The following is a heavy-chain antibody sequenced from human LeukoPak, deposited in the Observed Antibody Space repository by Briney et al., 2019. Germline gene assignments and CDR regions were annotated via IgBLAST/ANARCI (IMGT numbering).Heavy chain of an antibody. J-gene: IGHJ4*02. D-gene: IGHD2-8*02. V-gene: IGHV5-10-1*01. Sequence: PGESLRISCKGSGYSFSSYWISWVRQMPGKGLEWMGRIDPGDSFTKYRPSLEGRVTISADKSLSTVYLQWSSLKASDTAIYYCASDGGGVSSWVSHWGQGTLVTVSS. CDR1: GYSFSSYW. CDR3: ASDGGGVSSWVSH. CDR2: IDPGDSFT.